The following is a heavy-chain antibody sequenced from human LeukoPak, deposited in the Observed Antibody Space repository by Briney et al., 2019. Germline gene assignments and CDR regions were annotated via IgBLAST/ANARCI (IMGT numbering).Heavy chain of an antibody. CDR1: GFTFSSYG. Sequence: HPGGSLRLSCAASGFTFSSYGMHWVRQAPGKGLEWVAVISYDGSNKYYADSVKGRFTISRDNSKNTLYLQMNSLRAEDTAVYDCARGGYYDSSGYYPLGDVWGQGTTVTVSS. CDR2: ISYDGSNK. J-gene: IGHJ6*02. CDR3: ARGGYYDSSGYYPLGDV. D-gene: IGHD3-22*01. V-gene: IGHV3-30*03.